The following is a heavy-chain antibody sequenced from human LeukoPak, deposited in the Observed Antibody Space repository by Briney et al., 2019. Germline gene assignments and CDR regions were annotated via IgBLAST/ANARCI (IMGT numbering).Heavy chain of an antibody. Sequence: GESLKISCKGSGYSFTSYWIGWVRQAPGKGLEWVAVISYDGSNKYYADSVKGRFTISRDNSKNTLYLQMNSLRAEDTAVYYCVGGWELNLFDYWGQGTLVTVSS. CDR3: VGGWELNLFDY. J-gene: IGHJ4*02. V-gene: IGHV3-30*19. CDR2: ISYDGSNK. D-gene: IGHD1-26*01. CDR1: GYSFTSYW.